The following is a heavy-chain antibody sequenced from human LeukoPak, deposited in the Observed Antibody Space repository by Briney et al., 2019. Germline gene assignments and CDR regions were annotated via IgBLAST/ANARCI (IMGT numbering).Heavy chain of an antibody. J-gene: IGHJ4*02. CDR3: AGFRTVAANPLDC. V-gene: IGHV3-7*03. CDR2: INPDESER. D-gene: IGHD6-19*01. CDR1: GFTLTYYW. Sequence: PGGSLRLSCEASGFTLTYYWMSWVRQAPGKGLEWVANINPDESERYYEDSMKGRFTISRDNAENSVYLHINSLRAEDTAVYFCAGFRTVAANPLDCWGQGTRVTVSS.